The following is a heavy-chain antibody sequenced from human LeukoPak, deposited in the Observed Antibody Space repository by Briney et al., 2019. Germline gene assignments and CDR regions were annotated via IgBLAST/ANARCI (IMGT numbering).Heavy chain of an antibody. J-gene: IGHJ4*02. CDR2: ISAYNGNT. CDR3: AVLEMATTSPFDY. D-gene: IGHD5-24*01. Sequence: ASVKVSCKTSGYTFTSYGISWVRQVPGLALQCISWISAYNGNTNYAQKLQGRVTMTTDTSTSTAYMELRSLRSDDTAVYYCAVLEMATTSPFDYWGQGTLVTVSS. V-gene: IGHV1-18*01. CDR1: GYTFTSYG.